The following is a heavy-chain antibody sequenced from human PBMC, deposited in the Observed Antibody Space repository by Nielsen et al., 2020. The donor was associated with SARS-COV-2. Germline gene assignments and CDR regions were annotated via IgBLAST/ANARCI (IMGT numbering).Heavy chain of an antibody. J-gene: IGHJ4*02. CDR2: IYYSGST. Sequence: SETLSLTCTVSGGSISSSSYYWGWIRQSPGKGLERIGSIYYSGSTYYNPSLTSRVTISVDTSKNQFSLKLNSVTAADTAVYYCATTPSSVTAYAVGYWGQGTPVTVSS. CDR1: GGSISSSSYY. V-gene: IGHV4-39*01. CDR3: ATTPSSVTAYAVGY. D-gene: IGHD2-21*02.